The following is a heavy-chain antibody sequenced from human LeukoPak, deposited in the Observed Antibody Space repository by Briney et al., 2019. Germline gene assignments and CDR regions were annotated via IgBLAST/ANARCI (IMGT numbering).Heavy chain of an antibody. CDR3: ARTPYDFWSGYSYSSWAFDI. D-gene: IGHD3-3*01. CDR2: INPNSGGT. Sequence: ASVKVSCKASGYTFTGYYMHWVRQAPGQGLEGMGWINPNSGGTNYAQKFQGRVTMTRDTSISTAYMELSRLRSDDTAVYYCARTPYDFWSGYSYSSWAFDIWGQGTMVTVSS. CDR1: GYTFTGYY. J-gene: IGHJ3*02. V-gene: IGHV1-2*02.